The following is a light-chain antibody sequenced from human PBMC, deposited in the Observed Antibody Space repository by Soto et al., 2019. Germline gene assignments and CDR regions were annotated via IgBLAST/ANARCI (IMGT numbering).Light chain of an antibody. CDR3: GTWDSSLSAGV. CDR1: TSNIGNNY. CDR2: DND. J-gene: IGLJ2*01. V-gene: IGLV1-51*01. Sequence: QSVLTQPPSVSAAPGQRVTISCSGSTSNIGNNYVSWYQQLPGAAPNLIIYDNDKRPSGIPDRFSGSKSATSATLGITGLQTGDEADYFCGTWDSSLSAGVFGGGTQLTVL.